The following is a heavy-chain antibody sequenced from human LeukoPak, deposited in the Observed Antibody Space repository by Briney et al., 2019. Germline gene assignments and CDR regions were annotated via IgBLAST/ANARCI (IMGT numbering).Heavy chain of an antibody. CDR3: ARRFYYGSGESKFYYYYYYGMDV. Sequence: PSETLSLTCAVYGGSFSGYYWSWIRQPPGKGLEWIGEINHSGSTNYNPSLKSRVTISVDTSKNQFSLKLSSVTAADTAVYYCARRFYYGSGESKFYYYYYYGMDVWGQGTTVTVSS. CDR1: GGSFSGYY. D-gene: IGHD3-10*01. V-gene: IGHV4-34*01. J-gene: IGHJ6*02. CDR2: INHSGST.